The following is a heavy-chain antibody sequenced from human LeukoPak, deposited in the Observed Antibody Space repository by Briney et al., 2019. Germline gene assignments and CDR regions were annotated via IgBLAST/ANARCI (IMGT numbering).Heavy chain of an antibody. Sequence: SETLSLTCTVSGGSISTYYWSWIRRPPGKGLEWIAYIHASGPTNYNPSLKSRITISVDTSRNQFSLKLSSVTAADTAVYYCARHDAGIAARPFDNWGQGTLVTVSS. CDR2: IHASGPT. CDR3: ARHDAGIAARPFDN. V-gene: IGHV4-4*09. CDR1: GGSISTYY. D-gene: IGHD6-6*01. J-gene: IGHJ4*02.